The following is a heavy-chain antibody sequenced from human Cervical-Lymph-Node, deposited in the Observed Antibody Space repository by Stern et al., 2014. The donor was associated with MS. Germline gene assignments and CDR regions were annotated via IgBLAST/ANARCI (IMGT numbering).Heavy chain of an antibody. CDR2: FDPEDGET. CDR1: GHPLSELA. Sequence: QVQLLQPGAEVKKPGASVTVSCKVSGHPLSELAIHWLRQLPTSGLEWLGQFDPEDGETVYAQRLQGRLTMTEDTNTGTAYMTLTALTSDDTAVYYCATDRGVKWGPGTLGAVSS. J-gene: IGHJ4*02. V-gene: IGHV1-24*01. D-gene: IGHD3-10*01. CDR3: ATDRGVK.